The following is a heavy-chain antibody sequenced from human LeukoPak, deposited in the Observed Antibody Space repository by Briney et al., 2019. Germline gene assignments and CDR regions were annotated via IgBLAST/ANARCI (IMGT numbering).Heavy chain of an antibody. CDR3: ARAGYSSSWYQTPIDY. J-gene: IGHJ4*02. CDR1: GFTFSDYY. Sequence: PGGSLRLSCAASGFTFSDYYMSWIRQAPGKGLEWVSYISSSGSTIYYADSVKGRFTISRDNAKNTLYLQMNSLRAEDTAVYYCARAGYSSSWYQTPIDYWGQGTLVTVSS. V-gene: IGHV3-11*04. D-gene: IGHD6-13*01. CDR2: ISSSGSTI.